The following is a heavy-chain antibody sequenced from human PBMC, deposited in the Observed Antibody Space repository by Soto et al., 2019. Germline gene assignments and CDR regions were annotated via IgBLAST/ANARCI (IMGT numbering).Heavy chain of an antibody. CDR2: ISGSGGST. CDR1: GFTFSSYA. CDR3: AKDLWGAVVVAAKGDFYHPYYFDY. Sequence: GGSLRLSCAASGFTFSSYAMSWVRQAPGKGLEWVSAISGSGGSTYYADSVKGRFTISRDNSKNTLYLQMNSLRAEDTAVYYCAKDLWGAVVVAAKGDFYHPYYFDYWGQGTLVTVSS. D-gene: IGHD2-15*01. J-gene: IGHJ4*02. V-gene: IGHV3-23*01.